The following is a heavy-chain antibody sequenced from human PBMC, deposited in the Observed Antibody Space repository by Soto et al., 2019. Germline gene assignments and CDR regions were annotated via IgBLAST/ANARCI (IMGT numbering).Heavy chain of an antibody. D-gene: IGHD2-15*01. Sequence: QVQLVQPGAEVRKPGASVKVSCKASGDTFTNFDFNWVRQPTGQGLEWIGWMRANSGDTGHAQKFPGRVSMTRDTSMSTAYMELSSLRAEDTAVYYCARYIHGQGFKAWGQGTLVFVSS. J-gene: IGHJ5*02. V-gene: IGHV1-8*01. CDR2: MRANSGDT. CDR3: ARYIHGQGFKA. CDR1: GDTFTNFD.